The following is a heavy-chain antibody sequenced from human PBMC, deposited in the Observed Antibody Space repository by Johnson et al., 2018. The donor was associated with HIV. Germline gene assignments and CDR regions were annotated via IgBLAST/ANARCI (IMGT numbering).Heavy chain of an antibody. D-gene: IGHD3-9*01. CDR2: IFSVGGA. CDR3: ARDGRDLVTRGSFDI. J-gene: IGHJ3*02. Sequence: EQLVESGGGLVQPGGSLRHSCAASGITVSSNYMSWVRQAPGKGLEWVSVIFSVGGAYYADSVKGRFIISRDNSKNMLYLHMNSLRPEDTAVYYCARDGRDLVTRGSFDIWGQGTVVTVSS. V-gene: IGHV3-66*02. CDR1: GITVSSNY.